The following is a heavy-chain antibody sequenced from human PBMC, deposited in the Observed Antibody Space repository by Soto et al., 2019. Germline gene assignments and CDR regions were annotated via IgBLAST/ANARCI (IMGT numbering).Heavy chain of an antibody. CDR3: APWFGAFDY. V-gene: IGHV3-30*03. CDR2: ISYDGSNK. CDR1: GFTFSSYG. J-gene: IGHJ4*02. D-gene: IGHD3-10*01. Sequence: QVQLVESGGGVVQPGRSLRLSCAASGFTFSSYGMHWVRQAPGKGLEWVAVISYDGSNKYYADSVKGRFTISRDNSKNMLYLQTNSLRAEDTVAYYGAPWFGAFDYWGQGTLVTVSS.